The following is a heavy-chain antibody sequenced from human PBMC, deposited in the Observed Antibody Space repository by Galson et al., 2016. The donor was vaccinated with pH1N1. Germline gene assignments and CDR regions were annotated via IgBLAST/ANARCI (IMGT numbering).Heavy chain of an antibody. CDR1: GFTVSSNY. CDR3: ARVGDFWSYYYYNMDV. CDR2: IYSGGRT. J-gene: IGHJ6*02. V-gene: IGHV3-53*01. D-gene: IGHD3-3*01. Sequence: SLRLSCAASGFTVSSNYMSWVRQAPGKGLEWVSLIYSGGRTYYEDSVKGRFTPSRDNSKNTLFLQMNRLGVEDTAVYYCARVGDFWSYYYYNMDVWGQGTTVTVSS.